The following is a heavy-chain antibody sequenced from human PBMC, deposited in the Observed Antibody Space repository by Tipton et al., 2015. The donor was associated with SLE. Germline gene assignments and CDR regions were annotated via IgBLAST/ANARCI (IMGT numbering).Heavy chain of an antibody. D-gene: IGHD6-13*01. V-gene: IGHV4-61*02. Sequence: TLSLTCTVSGGFISSGSYYWNWIRQPAGKRLEWIGRIYTSGSTNYNPSLKSRVTISVDTSKNQVSLKLMSVTATDTAVYYCARTLGSSSNWLPYFMDVWGKGTTVTVSS. CDR3: ARTLGSSSNWLPYFMDV. J-gene: IGHJ6*03. CDR1: GGFISSGSYY. CDR2: IYTSGST.